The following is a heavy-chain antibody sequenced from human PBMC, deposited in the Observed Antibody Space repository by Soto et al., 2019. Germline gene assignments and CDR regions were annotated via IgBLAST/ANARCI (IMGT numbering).Heavy chain of an antibody. V-gene: IGHV4-61*08. D-gene: IGHD3-10*01. CDR2: IYYSGST. CDR1: GGSISSGGYY. Sequence: SETLSLTCTVSGGSISSGGYYWSWIRQHPGKGLEWIGYIYYSGSTNYNPSLKSRVTISVDTSKNQFSLKLSSVTAADTAVYYCARGGISVRGAQYYYYYYMDVWGKGTTVTVSS. CDR3: ARGGISVRGAQYYYYYYMDV. J-gene: IGHJ6*03.